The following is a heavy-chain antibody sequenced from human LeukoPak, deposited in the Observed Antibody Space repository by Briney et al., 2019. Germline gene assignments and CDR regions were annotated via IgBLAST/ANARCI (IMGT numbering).Heavy chain of an antibody. CDR2: IWYDGSNK. V-gene: IGHV3-33*01. CDR1: GFSFSSYG. CDR3: ARLGSRCSLDY. J-gene: IGHJ4*02. Sequence: GGSLRLSCAASGFSFSSYGMDWVRQAPGKGLEWVAVIWYDGSNKYYADSVKGRFTISRDNSKNTVFLQMNSLRAEDTAVYYCARLGSRCSLDYWGQGTLVTVSS. D-gene: IGHD6-13*01.